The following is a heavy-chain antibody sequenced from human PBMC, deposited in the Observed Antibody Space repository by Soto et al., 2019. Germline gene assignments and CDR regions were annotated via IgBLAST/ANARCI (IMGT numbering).Heavy chain of an antibody. CDR3: ASSLNYYDSSGYYPSAHYFDY. CDR1: GGTFSSYA. D-gene: IGHD3-22*01. J-gene: IGHJ4*02. CDR2: IIPIFGTA. Sequence: SVKVSCKASGGTFSSYAISWVRQAPGQGLEWMGGIIPIFGTANYAQKFQGRVTNTADESTSTAYMELSSLRSEDTAVYYCASSLNYYDSSGYYPSAHYFDYWGQGTLVTVSS. V-gene: IGHV1-69*13.